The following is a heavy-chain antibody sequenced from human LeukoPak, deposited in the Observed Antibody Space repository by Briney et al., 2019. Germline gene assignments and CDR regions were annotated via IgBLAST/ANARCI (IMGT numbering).Heavy chain of an antibody. V-gene: IGHV5-51*01. CDR1: GYSFTSYW. CDR2: IYPGDSDT. D-gene: IGHD5-24*01. CDR3: ARHSGDGYNWDVTGAFDI. Sequence: GESLKISCKGSGYSFTSYWIAWVRQMPGKGLEWMGIIYPGDSDTRYRPSFQGQVTISADKSINTAYLQWSSLKASDTAMYYCARHSGDGYNWDVTGAFDIWGQGTMVTVSS. J-gene: IGHJ3*02.